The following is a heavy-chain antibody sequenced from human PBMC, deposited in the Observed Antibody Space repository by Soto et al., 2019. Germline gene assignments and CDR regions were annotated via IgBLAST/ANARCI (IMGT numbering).Heavy chain of an antibody. J-gene: IGHJ4*02. CDR3: ARGGYFDSSNYLAY. CDR2: SIPIFGTA. D-gene: IGHD3-22*01. CDR1: GGTFNNYP. V-gene: IGHV1-69*13. Sequence: GASVKVSCKASGGTFNNYPITWVRQAPGEGLEWMGGSIPIFGTANYAQKFQGRVTISVDESTSTAYMELSSLRSEDTAVYYCARGGYFDSSNYLAYWGLGTLVTVSS.